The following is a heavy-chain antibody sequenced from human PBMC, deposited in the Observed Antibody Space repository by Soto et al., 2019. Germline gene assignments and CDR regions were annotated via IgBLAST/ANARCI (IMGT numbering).Heavy chain of an antibody. V-gene: IGHV4-59*01. CDR1: GGSTSGYY. J-gene: IGHJ6*02. CDR2: IYYSGST. D-gene: IGHD3-10*01. CDR3: ARRRSVGDYYYGMDV. Sequence: SETLSLTCTVSGGSTSGYYWSWIRQPPGEGLEWIAYIYYSGSTSYNPSLKSRVTVSVDTSKNQLSLKLSSVTAADTAVYYCARRRSVGDYYYGMDVWGQGITVTVSS.